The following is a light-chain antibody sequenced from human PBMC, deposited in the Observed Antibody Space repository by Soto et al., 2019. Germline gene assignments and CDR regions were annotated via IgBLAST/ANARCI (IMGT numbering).Light chain of an antibody. CDR2: DAA. J-gene: IGKJ4*01. Sequence: DIQLTQSPSSLSASVGDRVTITCQASQDINRYVNWYQQQLGKAPKLLMFDAATLESGVPSRFSGSGSATEFTLTISSLQPEDFATYFCQQYDSLPPTFGGGTKVDIQ. V-gene: IGKV1-33*01. CDR1: QDINRY. CDR3: QQYDSLPPT.